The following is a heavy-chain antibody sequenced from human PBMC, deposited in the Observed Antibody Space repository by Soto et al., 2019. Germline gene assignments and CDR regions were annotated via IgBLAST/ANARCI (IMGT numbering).Heavy chain of an antibody. V-gene: IGHV1-69*01. CDR2: IIPIFGTA. CDR3: AKVRYSSPMGYYYGMVV. D-gene: IGHD6-19*01. Sequence: QAQLEQSGGEVKKPGSSVKGSCKASRVAFSKFIVTWVRQAPGLGLEWVGGIIPIFGTANYAQKFQGRVTITADESTSTSYTEVNNLRSEDTAVYYCAKVRYSSPMGYYYGMVVWGQGTTGTVSS. CDR1: RVAFSKFI. J-gene: IGHJ6*02.